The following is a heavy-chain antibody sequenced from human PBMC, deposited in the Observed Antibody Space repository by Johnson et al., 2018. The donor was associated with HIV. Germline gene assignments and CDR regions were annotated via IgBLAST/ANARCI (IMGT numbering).Heavy chain of an antibody. V-gene: IGHV3-7*01. CDR3: ARTRSGYYYDVFDI. CDR2: IKQDGSEK. D-gene: IGHD3-22*01. J-gene: IGHJ3*02. Sequence: VQLVESGGGLVQPGGSLRLSCAASGFTFSSYWMIWVRQAPGKGLEWVANIKQDGSEKYYVDSVKGRFTISRDNAKNSLYLQMNSLGAEDTAVYYCARTRSGYYYDVFDIWGQGTMVTVSS. CDR1: GFTFSSYW.